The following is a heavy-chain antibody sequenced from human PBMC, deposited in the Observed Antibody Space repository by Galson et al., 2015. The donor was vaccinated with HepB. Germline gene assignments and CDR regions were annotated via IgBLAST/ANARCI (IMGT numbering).Heavy chain of an antibody. CDR3: ATSARPEYYYGMDV. J-gene: IGHJ6*02. CDR2: INPNSGGT. CDR1: GYTFTGYY. V-gene: IGHV1-2*04. D-gene: IGHD6-6*01. Sequence: SVKVSCKASGYTFTGYYMHWVRQAPGQGLEWMGWINPNSGGTNYAQKFQGWVTMTRDTSISTAYMELSRLRSDDTAVYYCATSARPEYYYGMDVWGQGTTVTVSS.